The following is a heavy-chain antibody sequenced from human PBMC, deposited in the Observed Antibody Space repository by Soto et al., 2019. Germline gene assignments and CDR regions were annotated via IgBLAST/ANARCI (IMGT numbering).Heavy chain of an antibody. D-gene: IGHD6-19*01. Sequence: VQLVESGGGLDKPGGSLRLSCAASGFTFSSYSMNLVRQAPGKGPEGVSSISSSSSYIYYADSVKGRFTVARDYASHSLSLQMNSLRAADTAVYYCARVAVAGPDVYCYYMDGWGRGTPVPVSS. CDR2: ISSSSSYI. CDR1: GFTFSSYS. V-gene: IGHV3-21*01. J-gene: IGHJ6*03. CDR3: ARVAVAGPDVYCYYMDG.